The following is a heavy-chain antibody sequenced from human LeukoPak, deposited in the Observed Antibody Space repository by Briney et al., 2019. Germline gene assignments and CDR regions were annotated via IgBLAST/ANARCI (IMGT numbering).Heavy chain of an antibody. J-gene: IGHJ4*02. Sequence: SETLSLTCTVSGGSISYYYWNWIRQPPGKGLEWIGYIYYSGSTNYNPSLKSRVTISVDTSKKQFSLKLSSVTAADTAVYYCARLYYDSSGYYYFDYWGQGTLVTVSS. CDR3: ARLYYDSSGYYYFDY. D-gene: IGHD3-22*01. V-gene: IGHV4-59*01. CDR1: GGSISYYY. CDR2: IYYSGST.